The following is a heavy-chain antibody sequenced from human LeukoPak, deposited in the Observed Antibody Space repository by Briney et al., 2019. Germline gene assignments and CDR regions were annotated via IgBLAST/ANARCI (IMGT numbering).Heavy chain of an antibody. CDR3: ARGGGEPGDY. V-gene: IGHV1-18*01. D-gene: IGHD1-26*01. Sequence: GASVTVSFKSSGYTFTNYDITWVRQAPGKGLEWMGWISTYDSNTNYAHKLQDKFTMTTDTSTSTAYMELRNLRSDDTAVYYCARGGGEPGDYWGQGTLVTVSS. J-gene: IGHJ4*02. CDR2: ISTYDSNT. CDR1: GYTFTNYD.